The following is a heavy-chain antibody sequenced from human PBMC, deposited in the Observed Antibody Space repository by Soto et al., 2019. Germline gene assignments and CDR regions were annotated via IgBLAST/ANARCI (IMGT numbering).Heavy chain of an antibody. CDR3: ARTVSYYDILTGYYYDY. J-gene: IGHJ4*02. D-gene: IGHD3-9*01. Sequence: GESLKISCKGSGYSFTSYWIGWVRQMPGKGLEWMGIIYPGDSDTRYSPSFQGQVTISADKSISTAYLQWSSLKASDTAMYYCARTVSYYDILTGYYYDYWGQGTLVTVSS. V-gene: IGHV5-51*01. CDR1: GYSFTSYW. CDR2: IYPGDSDT.